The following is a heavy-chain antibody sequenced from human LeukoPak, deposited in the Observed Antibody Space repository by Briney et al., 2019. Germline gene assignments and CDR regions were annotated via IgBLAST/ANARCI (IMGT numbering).Heavy chain of an antibody. Sequence: GGSLRLSCAASGFTFSSYSMNWVRQAPGKGLEWVSSISSSSSYIYYADSVKGRFTISRDNAKNSLYLQMNSLRAEDTAVYYCAREFGGGVVIPNYWGQGTLVTVSS. V-gene: IGHV3-21*01. CDR2: ISSSSSYI. D-gene: IGHD3-3*01. J-gene: IGHJ4*02. CDR3: AREFGGGVVIPNY. CDR1: GFTFSSYS.